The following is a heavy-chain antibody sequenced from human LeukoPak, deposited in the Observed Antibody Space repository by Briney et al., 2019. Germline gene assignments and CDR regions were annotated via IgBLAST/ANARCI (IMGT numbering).Heavy chain of an antibody. CDR3: ATTGYSYGYDIDF. J-gene: IGHJ4*02. Sequence: GGSLRLSCAPSGFTFSSDWMSWGSQEPGEGGEGVAKRKKDGSEKYYVQSVKGRFTISRDNAKNSVYRKMNRGRAEDAAMYYCATTGYSYGYDIDFWGQGTLGTVSS. CDR1: GFTFSSDW. V-gene: IGHV3-7*01. CDR2: RKKDGSEK. D-gene: IGHD5-18*01.